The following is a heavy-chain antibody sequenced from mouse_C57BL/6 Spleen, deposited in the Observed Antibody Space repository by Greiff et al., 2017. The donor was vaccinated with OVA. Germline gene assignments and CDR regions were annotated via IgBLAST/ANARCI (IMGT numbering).Heavy chain of an antibody. Sequence: QVQLKQPGAELVRPGSSVKLSCKASGYTFTSYWMDWVKQRPGQGLEWIGNIYPSDSETHYNQKFKDKATLTVDKSSSTAYMQLSSLTSEDSAVYYCARGGPHYFDYWGQGTTLTVSS. CDR3: ARGGPHYFDY. CDR1: GYTFTSYW. V-gene: IGHV1-61*01. CDR2: IYPSDSET. J-gene: IGHJ2*01. D-gene: IGHD3-3*01.